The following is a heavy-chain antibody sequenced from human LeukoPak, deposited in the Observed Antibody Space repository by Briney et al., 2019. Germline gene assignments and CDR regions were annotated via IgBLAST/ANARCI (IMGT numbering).Heavy chain of an antibody. D-gene: IGHD5-12*01. CDR1: GYSFTSYW. CDR3: ARFGYPSYSYYYMDV. Sequence: PGESLKISCKGSGYSFTSYWIGWVRQMPGKGLEWMGIIYPGDSDTRYSPSFQGQVTISADKSISTAYLQWSSLKASDTAMYYSARFGYPSYSYYYMDVWGKGTTVTVSS. J-gene: IGHJ6*03. V-gene: IGHV5-51*01. CDR2: IYPGDSDT.